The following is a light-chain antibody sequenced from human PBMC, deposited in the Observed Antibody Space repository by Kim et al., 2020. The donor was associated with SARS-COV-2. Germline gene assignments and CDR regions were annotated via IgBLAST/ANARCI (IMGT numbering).Light chain of an antibody. Sequence: EIVLTQSPGTLSLSPGERATLSCRASQTLSSSYLAWYQQKPGQAPRLLIYGASKRATGIPDRFSGDGSGTDFTLTINRLEPEDFAVYYCQQYDFSPQTFGQGTKLEI. V-gene: IGKV3-20*01. CDR1: QTLSSSY. CDR3: QQYDFSPQT. J-gene: IGKJ2*01. CDR2: GAS.